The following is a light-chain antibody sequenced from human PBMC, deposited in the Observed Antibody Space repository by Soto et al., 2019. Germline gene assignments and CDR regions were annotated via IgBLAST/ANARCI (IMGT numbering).Light chain of an antibody. CDR3: SSYTSSSTRV. CDR1: SSDVGGYNY. V-gene: IGLV2-14*01. J-gene: IGLJ1*01. Sequence: QSVLTQPASVSVSPGQSITISCTGTSSDVGGYNYVSWYQQHPGKAPKLMIYDVSNRPSGASNRFSGSKSGNTASLTISGLQAEDEADYYCSSYTSSSTRVFGTGTKVTVL. CDR2: DVS.